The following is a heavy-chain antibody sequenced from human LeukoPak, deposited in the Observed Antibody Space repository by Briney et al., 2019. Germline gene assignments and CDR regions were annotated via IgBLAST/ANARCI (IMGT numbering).Heavy chain of an antibody. CDR3: ARAAGSGKIDY. Sequence: PSQTLSLTCAVSGGSISSGGYSWSWIRQPPGKGLKWIGYIYHSGSIYYNPSLKSRVTISVDRSKNQFSLKLSSVTAADTAVYYCARAAGSGKIDYWGQGTLVTVSS. CDR2: IYHSGSI. CDR1: GGSISSGGYS. J-gene: IGHJ4*02. D-gene: IGHD3-10*01. V-gene: IGHV4-30-2*01.